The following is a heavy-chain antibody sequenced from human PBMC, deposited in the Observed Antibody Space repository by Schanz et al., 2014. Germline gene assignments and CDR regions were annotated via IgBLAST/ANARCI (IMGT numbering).Heavy chain of an antibody. D-gene: IGHD6-6*01. J-gene: IGHJ6*02. CDR3: AREGYSSSSYYYYGMDV. CDR2: ISSSSSTI. Sequence: EAQLVESGGGLVQPGGSLRLSCAASGFTFSSYSMNWVRQAPGKGLEWVSYISSSSSTIYYADSVKGRFTISRDNAKNSLYLQMNSLRDEDTAVYYCAREGYSSSSYYYYGMDVWGQGTTVTVSS. CDR1: GFTFSSYS. V-gene: IGHV3-48*02.